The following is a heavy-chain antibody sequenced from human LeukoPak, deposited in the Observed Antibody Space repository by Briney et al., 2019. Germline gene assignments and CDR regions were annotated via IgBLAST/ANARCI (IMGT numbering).Heavy chain of an antibody. CDR2: ISSTGSYT. V-gene: IGHV3-11*06. D-gene: IGHD1-7*01. CDR1: GFTFSHAW. Sequence: GGSLRLSCAASGFTFSHAWMSWVRQAPGKGLEWVSYISSTGSYTHYTDSVKGRFTISRDNAKNSLYLQMNSLRAEDTAVYYCVSRITGTVLDAFDIWGQGTMVTVSS. CDR3: VSRITGTVLDAFDI. J-gene: IGHJ3*02.